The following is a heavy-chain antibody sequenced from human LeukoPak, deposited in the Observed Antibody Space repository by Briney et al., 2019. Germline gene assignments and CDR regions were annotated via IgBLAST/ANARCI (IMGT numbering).Heavy chain of an antibody. CDR1: GFTFSDYY. CDR3: ASAPVAVAGYYYYGMDV. Sequence: GGSLRLSCAASGFTFSDYYMSWIRQAPGKGLEWVSCISSSSSYTNYADSVKGRFTISRDNAKNSLYLQMNSLRAEDTAVYYCASAPVAVAGYYYYGMDVWGKGTTVTVSS. D-gene: IGHD6-19*01. CDR2: ISSSSSYT. J-gene: IGHJ6*04. V-gene: IGHV3-11*06.